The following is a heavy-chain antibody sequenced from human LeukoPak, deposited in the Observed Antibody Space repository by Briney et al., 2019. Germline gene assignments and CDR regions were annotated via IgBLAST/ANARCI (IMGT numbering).Heavy chain of an antibody. Sequence: SETLSLTCTVSGGSISSHYWPWIRQSPVKGLEWIGDISNSGSTSYNPSLKSRVTISIDTSKNQFSLKLSSVTAADTAVYYCGRDALVGYFSYYYMDVWGKGTTVTVSS. V-gene: IGHV4-59*11. CDR2: ISNSGST. D-gene: IGHD2-15*01. J-gene: IGHJ6*03. CDR3: GRDALVGYFSYYYMDV. CDR1: GGSISSHY.